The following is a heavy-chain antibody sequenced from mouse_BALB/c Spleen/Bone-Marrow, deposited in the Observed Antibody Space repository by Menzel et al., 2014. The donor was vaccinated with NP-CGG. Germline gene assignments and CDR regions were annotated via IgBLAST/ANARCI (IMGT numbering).Heavy chain of an antibody. CDR3: ARSGDSSGYGFAY. D-gene: IGHD3-2*01. V-gene: IGHV1S33*01. CDR2: IYPGDGST. CDR1: GYTFTSYD. Sequence: LVESGPELVKPGALVKISCKASGYTFTSYDINWVKQRPGQGLEWIGWIYPGDGSTKYNEKFKGKATLTADKSSSTVYMQLSSLTSENSAVYFCARSGDSSGYGFAYWGQGTLVTVFA. J-gene: IGHJ3*01.